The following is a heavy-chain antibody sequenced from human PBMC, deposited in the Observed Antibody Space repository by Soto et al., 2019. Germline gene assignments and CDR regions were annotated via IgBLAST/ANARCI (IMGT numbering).Heavy chain of an antibody. CDR2: VNPANGYT. CDR1: GYIFSSYA. V-gene: IGHV1-3*01. D-gene: IGHD3-10*01. J-gene: IGHJ4*02. CDR3: ARLISGPVGVDY. Sequence: QVQLVQSGAGVKKPGASVTVSCKASGYIFSSYAMHWVRQAPGQRLEWMGWVNPANGYTKYSQTCQGRVTITWDTTASTAYMDLTSLRSGDTAVYYCARLISGPVGVDYWGQGTLVTVSS.